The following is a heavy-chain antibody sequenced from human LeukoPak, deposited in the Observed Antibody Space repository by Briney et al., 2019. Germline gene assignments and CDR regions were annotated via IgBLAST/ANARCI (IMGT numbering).Heavy chain of an antibody. D-gene: IGHD3-16*01. CDR3: AKDGGCLYYFDY. J-gene: IGHJ4*02. Sequence: GGSLRLSCAASGFTFSSYSMNWVRQAPGKGLEWVSAISGSGGSTYYADSVKGRFTISRDNSKNTLYLQMNSLRAEDTAVYYCAKDGGCLYYFDYWGQGTLVTVSS. V-gene: IGHV3-23*01. CDR1: GFTFSSYS. CDR2: ISGSGGST.